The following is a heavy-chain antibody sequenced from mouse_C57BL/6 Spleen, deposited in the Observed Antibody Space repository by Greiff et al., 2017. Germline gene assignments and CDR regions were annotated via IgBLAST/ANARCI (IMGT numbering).Heavy chain of an antibody. V-gene: IGHV1-55*01. J-gene: IGHJ1*03. CDR3: ARNGVAGSEWCFDV. D-gene: IGHD1-1*02. CDR2: IYPGSGST. CDR1: GYTFTSYW. Sequence: QVQLQQPGAELVKPGASVKMSCKASGYTFTSYWITWVKQRPGQGLEWIGDIYPGSGSTNYNEKFKGKATMTVDTSSSTAYMQLSSLTSEDAAVYYWARNGVAGSEWCFDVWGTGTTVTVSS.